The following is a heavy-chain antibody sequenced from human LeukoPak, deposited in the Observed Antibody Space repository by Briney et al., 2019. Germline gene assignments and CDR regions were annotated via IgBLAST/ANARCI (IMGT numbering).Heavy chain of an antibody. CDR1: GFTFSSYA. Sequence: GGSLRLSCAASGFTFSSYAMHWVRQAPGKGLEWVAVISYDGSNKYYADSVKGRFTISRDNSKNTLYLQVNSLRAEDTAVYYCARSIYGMDVWGQGTTVTVSS. D-gene: IGHD2/OR15-2a*01. J-gene: IGHJ6*02. CDR2: ISYDGSNK. CDR3: ARSIYGMDV. V-gene: IGHV3-30-3*01.